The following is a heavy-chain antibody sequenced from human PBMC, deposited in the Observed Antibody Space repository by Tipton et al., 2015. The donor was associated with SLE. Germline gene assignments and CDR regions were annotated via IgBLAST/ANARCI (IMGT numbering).Heavy chain of an antibody. CDR3: ARGYYGSGSFDY. CDR2: IDHSGST. V-gene: IGHV4-34*01. D-gene: IGHD3-10*01. J-gene: IGHJ4*02. Sequence: TLSLTCAVYGGSFSGYYWGWIRHPPGKGLEWIGEIDHSGSTNYNPSLKSRVTISIDTSKNQFSLKLSSVTAADTAVYYCARGYYGSGSFDYWGQGTLVTV. CDR1: GGSFSGYY.